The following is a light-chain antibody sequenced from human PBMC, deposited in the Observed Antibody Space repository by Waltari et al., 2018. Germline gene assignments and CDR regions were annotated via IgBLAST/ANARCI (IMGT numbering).Light chain of an antibody. Sequence: QSALTQPASVSGSPGQSITISCTGASADLASYNLVSWYQHHPAKAPKLMIYEAVKGPSGVSNRFSCAKSGTTASLIISGLQADDEADYYCCSYTGSSTSYGCGSGTKVTVL. V-gene: IGLV2-23*01. CDR3: CSYTGSSTSYG. CDR1: SADLASYNL. CDR2: EAV. J-gene: IGLJ1*01.